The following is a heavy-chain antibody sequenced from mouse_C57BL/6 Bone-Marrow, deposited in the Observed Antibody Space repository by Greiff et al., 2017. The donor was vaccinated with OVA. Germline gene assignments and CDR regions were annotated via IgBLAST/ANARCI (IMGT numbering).Heavy chain of an antibody. J-gene: IGHJ2*01. Sequence: VQLQQSGPELAKPGASVKISCKASGYAFSSSWMNWVKQRPGKGLEWIGRIYPGDGDTNYNGKFKGKATLTADKSSSTAYMQLSSLTSEDSAVYFCARRTTPLYYFDYWGQGTTLTVSS. D-gene: IGHD1-1*01. CDR2: IYPGDGDT. CDR3: ARRTTPLYYFDY. CDR1: GYAFSSSW. V-gene: IGHV1-82*01.